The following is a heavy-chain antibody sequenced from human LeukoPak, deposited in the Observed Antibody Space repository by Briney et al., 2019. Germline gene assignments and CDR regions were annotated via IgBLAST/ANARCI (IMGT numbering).Heavy chain of an antibody. D-gene: IGHD6-13*01. V-gene: IGHV3-21*01. CDR3: ARVSAAGALDI. J-gene: IGHJ3*02. Sequence: GGSLRRSCAASGFTCSSYAMSWVPHAPGKGLEWVSSLSSSSSYIYYEVSVKGRFTISRDNAKNSMYLQMNSLRAEDTAVYYCARVSAAGALDIWGQGTMVTVSS. CDR2: LSSSSSYI. CDR1: GFTCSSYA.